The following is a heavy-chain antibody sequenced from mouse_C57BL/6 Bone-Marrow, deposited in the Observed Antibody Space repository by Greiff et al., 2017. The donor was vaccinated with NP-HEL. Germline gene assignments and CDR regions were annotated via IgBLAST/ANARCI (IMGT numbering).Heavy chain of an antibody. J-gene: IGHJ2*01. CDR2: ISDGGSYT. D-gene: IGHD1-1*01. CDR3: ARDGYYYGRGPAY. Sequence: EVHLVESGGGLVKPGGSLKLSCEASGFTFSSYAMSWVRQTPEKRLEWVATISDGGSYTYYPDNVKGRFTISRDKAKNNLYLQMSHLKSEDTAMYYCARDGYYYGRGPAYWGQGTTLTVSS. CDR1: GFTFSSYA. V-gene: IGHV5-4*01.